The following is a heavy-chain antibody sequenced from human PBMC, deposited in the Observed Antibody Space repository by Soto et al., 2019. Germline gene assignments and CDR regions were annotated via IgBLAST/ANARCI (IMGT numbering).Heavy chain of an antibody. CDR1: GYTFTSYG. V-gene: IGHV1-18*01. J-gene: IGHJ6*02. D-gene: IGHD3-22*01. CDR3: ARERPTFIYYYDSSDYGMDV. Sequence: GASVKVSCKASGYTFTSYGISWVRQAPGQGLEWMGWISAYNGNTNYAQKLQGRVTMTTDTSTSTAYMELRSLRSDDTAVYYCARERPTFIYYYDSSDYGMDVWGQGTTVTGSS. CDR2: ISAYNGNT.